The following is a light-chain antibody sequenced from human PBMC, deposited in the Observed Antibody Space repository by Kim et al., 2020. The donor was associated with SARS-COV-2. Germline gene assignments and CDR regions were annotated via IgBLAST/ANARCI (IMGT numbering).Light chain of an antibody. J-gene: IGKJ1*01. V-gene: IGKV3-15*01. CDR1: QSVSNN. Sequence: EIVMTQSPATLSVSPGERATLSCRASQSVSNNLAWYQQKPGQAPRLLIYGASIRATGIPARFSGSGSGTEFTLTISSLQSEDFAVYYCQQYDNWPLTFGQGTKVDIK. CDR2: GAS. CDR3: QQYDNWPLT.